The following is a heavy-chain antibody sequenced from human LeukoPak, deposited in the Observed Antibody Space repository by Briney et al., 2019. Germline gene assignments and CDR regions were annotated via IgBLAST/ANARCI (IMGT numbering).Heavy chain of an antibody. V-gene: IGHV3-15*01. CDR2: IKSKTDGGTT. CDR1: GFTFSNAW. CDR3: TRLHYSGSSPRDY. Sequence: GGSLRLSCAASGFTFSNAWMSWVRQAPGKGLEWVGRIKSKTDGGTTDYAAPVKGRFTISRDDSKNTLYLQMNSLKTEDTAVYYCTRLHYSGSSPRDYWGQGTLVTVSS. D-gene: IGHD1-26*01. J-gene: IGHJ4*02.